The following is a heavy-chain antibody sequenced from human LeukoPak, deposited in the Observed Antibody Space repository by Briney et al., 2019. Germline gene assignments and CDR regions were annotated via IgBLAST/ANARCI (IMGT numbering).Heavy chain of an antibody. Sequence: QPGGSLRLSCEASGFTFSPYSMNWVRQAPGKGLEWVSYISSGSSSIYYADSVKGRFTVSRDNAKNSLYLQMNSLRDEDTAVYYCARGKNENYYHYYGMDVWGQGTTVTVSS. CDR1: GFTFSPYS. CDR3: ARGKNENYYHYYGMDV. D-gene: IGHD1-1*01. J-gene: IGHJ6*02. V-gene: IGHV3-48*02. CDR2: ISSGSSSI.